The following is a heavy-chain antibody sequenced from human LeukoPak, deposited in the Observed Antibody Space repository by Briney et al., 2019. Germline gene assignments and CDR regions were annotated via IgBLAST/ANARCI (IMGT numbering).Heavy chain of an antibody. V-gene: IGHV3-48*04. CDR3: ARVGY. Sequence: GGSLRLSCAASGFTFKSYSMNWVRLAPGKGLEWVSYISSAGNTIYYADSVKGRFTISRDNAKNSLYLQMNSLRAEDTAVYHCARVGYWGQGTLVTVSS. J-gene: IGHJ4*02. CDR2: ISSAGNTI. CDR1: GFTFKSYS.